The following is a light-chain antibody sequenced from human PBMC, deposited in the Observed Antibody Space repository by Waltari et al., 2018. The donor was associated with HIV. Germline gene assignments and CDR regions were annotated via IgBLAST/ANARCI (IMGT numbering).Light chain of an antibody. CDR1: QNIDKY. Sequence: DIQMTQSPSSLSASIGDRVTITCRASQNIDKYLNWYQQKAGNAPKLLIYTTSNLQSGVPSRFSGSGSGTEFTLTISSLQPEDLATYYCQQGYNTPPWTFAPGTKVEVK. J-gene: IGKJ1*01. V-gene: IGKV1-39*01. CDR3: QQGYNTPPWT. CDR2: TTS.